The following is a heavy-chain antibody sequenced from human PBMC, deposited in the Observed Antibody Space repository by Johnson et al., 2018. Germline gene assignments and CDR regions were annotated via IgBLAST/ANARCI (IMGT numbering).Heavy chain of an antibody. D-gene: IGHD1-26*01. CDR1: GFSFNTYS. V-gene: IGHV3-48*01. J-gene: IGHJ1*01. Sequence: VQSGGSLRLSCTASGFSFNTYSMNWVRQAPGKGLEWVSYINPSGRVIYYADSVRGRFIISRDNSKNTVYLQMNSLRAEDTAVYFCAKKREWELAWGQGTLVTVSS. CDR2: INPSGRVI. CDR3: AKKREWELA.